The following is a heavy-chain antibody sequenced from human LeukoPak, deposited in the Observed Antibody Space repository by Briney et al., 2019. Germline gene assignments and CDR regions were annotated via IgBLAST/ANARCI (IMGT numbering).Heavy chain of an antibody. CDR1: GYTFTGYY. Sequence: ASVKVSCKASGYTFTGYYMHWVRQAPGQGLEWMGWINPNSGGTNYAQKFQGRVTMTRDTSISTAYMERSRLRSDDTAVYYCAGRGRAGGSYRRPCDYWGQGTLVTVSS. J-gene: IGHJ4*02. CDR2: INPNSGGT. CDR3: AGRGRAGGSYRRPCDY. D-gene: IGHD1-26*01. V-gene: IGHV1-2*02.